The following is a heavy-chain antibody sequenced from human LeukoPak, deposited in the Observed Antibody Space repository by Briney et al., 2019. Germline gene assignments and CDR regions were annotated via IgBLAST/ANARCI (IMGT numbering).Heavy chain of an antibody. CDR3: ASMFYCSSTSCYNFLDY. CDR2: ISSSSSYI. V-gene: IGHV3-21*01. J-gene: IGHJ4*02. D-gene: IGHD2-2*02. CDR1: GFTFSSYS. Sequence: GGSLRLSCAASGFTFSSYSMNWVRQAPGKGLEWVSSISSSSSYIYYADSVKGRFTISRDNAKNSLYLQMNSLRAEDTAVYYRASMFYCSSTSCYNFLDYWGQGTLVTVSS.